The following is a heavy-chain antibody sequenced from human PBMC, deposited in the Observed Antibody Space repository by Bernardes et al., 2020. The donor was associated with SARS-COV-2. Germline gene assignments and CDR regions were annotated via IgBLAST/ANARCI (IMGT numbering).Heavy chain of an antibody. CDR1: GFTFGDYN. D-gene: IGHD3-16*01. J-gene: IGHJ6*02. Sequence: GGSLRLSCVASGFTFGDYNMYWVCQAPGKGLEWVSLITWDGSGSWYGDSVKGRFTISRDNSKNSLYLQMNSLRAEDTAFYYCAKDIELGAVWGGMDVWGQGTTVTVSS. CDR3: AKDIELGAVWGGMDV. V-gene: IGHV3-43*01. CDR2: ITWDGSGS.